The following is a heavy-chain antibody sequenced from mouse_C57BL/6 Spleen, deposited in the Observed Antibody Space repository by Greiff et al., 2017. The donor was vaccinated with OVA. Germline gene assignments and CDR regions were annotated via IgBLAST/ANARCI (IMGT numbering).Heavy chain of an antibody. CDR2: IWGVGST. CDR3: ASGDYGSPFAY. J-gene: IGHJ3*01. V-gene: IGHV2-6*01. Sequence: VKLVESGPGLVAPSQSLSITCTVSGFSLTSYGVDWVRQSPGKGLEWLGVIWGVGSTNYNSALKSRLNISKDNSKSQVFLKMNSLQTDDTAMYYCASGDYGSPFAYWGQGTLVTVSA. D-gene: IGHD1-1*01. CDR1: GFSLTSYG.